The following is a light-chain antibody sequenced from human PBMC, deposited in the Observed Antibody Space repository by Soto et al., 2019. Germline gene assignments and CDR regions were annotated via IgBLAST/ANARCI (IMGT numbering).Light chain of an antibody. CDR2: VVG. CDR1: SSDVGFYDY. Sequence: QSALTQPASVSGSPGQSITISCTGTSSDVGFYDYVSWYQHHPGKAPKLMIYVVGNRPSGVSTRFSGSKSGNTASLIISGLQAEDEADYYCSSYTNSGTWVFGGGTKLTVL. J-gene: IGLJ3*02. V-gene: IGLV2-14*01. CDR3: SSYTNSGTWV.